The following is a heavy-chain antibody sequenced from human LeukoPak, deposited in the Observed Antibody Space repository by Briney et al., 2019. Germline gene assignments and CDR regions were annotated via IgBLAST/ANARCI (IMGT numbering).Heavy chain of an antibody. J-gene: IGHJ4*02. CDR3: AKDLYDSSGYYDY. V-gene: IGHV3-23*01. D-gene: IGHD3-22*01. Sequence: GGSLRLSCAVSGITLSNYAMSWVRQAPGKGLEWVSAISGSGGSTYYADSVKGRFTISRDNSKNTLYLQMNSLRAEDTAVYYCAKDLYDSSGYYDYWGQGTLVTVSS. CDR2: ISGSGGST. CDR1: GITLSNYA.